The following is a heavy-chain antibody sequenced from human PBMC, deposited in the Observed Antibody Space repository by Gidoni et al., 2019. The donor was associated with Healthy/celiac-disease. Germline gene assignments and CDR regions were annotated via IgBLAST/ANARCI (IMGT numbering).Heavy chain of an antibody. CDR1: GGSFSGYY. CDR2: INHSGST. J-gene: IGHJ4*02. V-gene: IGHV4-34*01. Sequence: QVQLQQWGAGLLKPSETLSLTCAVYGGSFSGYYWSWIRQPPGKGLEWIGEINHSGSTNYNPSLKSRVTISVDTSKNQFSLKLSSVTAADTAVYYCARGRITMVRGVILDYWGQGTLVTVSS. CDR3: ARGRITMVRGVILDY. D-gene: IGHD3-10*01.